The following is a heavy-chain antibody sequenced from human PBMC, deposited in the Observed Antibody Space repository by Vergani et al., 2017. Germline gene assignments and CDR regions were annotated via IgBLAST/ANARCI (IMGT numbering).Heavy chain of an antibody. CDR3: AKDSIGVITFGGVNRGSFDI. CDR1: GFTFSSYA. J-gene: IGHJ3*02. V-gene: IGHV3-23*04. Sequence: VQLVESGGGLVKPGGSLRLSCAASGFTFSSYAMSWVRQAPGKGLEWVSTISGSGVGTYYADSVKGRFTISRDNSKNTLYLQMNSLRAEDTAVYYCAKDSIGVITFGGVNRGSFDIWGQGTMVTVSS. CDR2: ISGSGVGT. D-gene: IGHD3-16*01.